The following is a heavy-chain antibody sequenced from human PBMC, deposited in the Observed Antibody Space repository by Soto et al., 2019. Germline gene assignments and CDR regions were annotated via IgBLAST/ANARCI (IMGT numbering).Heavy chain of an antibody. J-gene: IGHJ4*02. V-gene: IGHV3-48*02. CDR1: GFTFSSYI. CDR3: ARDMDYSNYVGGA. CDR2: ISTRGNVI. D-gene: IGHD4-4*01. Sequence: PGGSLRLSCAASGFTFSSYIMNWVRQAPGKGVEWISYISTRGNVIKYADSVKGRFTVSRDNAKSSLYLQMNSLRHEDTATYYCARDMDYSNYVGGAWGQGTLVTVSS.